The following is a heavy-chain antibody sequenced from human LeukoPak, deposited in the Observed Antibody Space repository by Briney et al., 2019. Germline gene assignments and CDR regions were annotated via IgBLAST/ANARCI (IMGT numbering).Heavy chain of an antibody. CDR1: GFTFSSYS. V-gene: IGHV3-21*04. Sequence: GGSLRLSCAASGFTFSSYSMNWVRQAPGKGLEWVSSISSSSSYIYYADSVKGRFTISRDNAKNSLYLQMNSLRAEGTAVYYCARDVSVTAITIYYYYGMDVWGQGTTVTVSS. CDR2: ISSSSSYI. CDR3: ARDVSVTAITIYYYYGMDV. D-gene: IGHD2-21*02. J-gene: IGHJ6*02.